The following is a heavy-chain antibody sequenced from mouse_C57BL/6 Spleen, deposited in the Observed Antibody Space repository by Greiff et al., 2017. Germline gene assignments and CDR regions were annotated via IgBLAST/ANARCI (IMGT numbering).Heavy chain of an antibody. Sequence: QVQLQQSGPELVKPGASVKISCKASGYAFSSSWMNWVKQRPGKGLEWIGRIYPGDGDTNYNGKFKGKATLTADKSSSTAYMQLSSLTSEDSAVYFCAELTGTGGYFDVWGTGTTVTVSS. CDR2: IYPGDGDT. V-gene: IGHV1-82*01. D-gene: IGHD4-1*01. CDR1: GYAFSSSW. J-gene: IGHJ1*03. CDR3: AELTGTGGYFDV.